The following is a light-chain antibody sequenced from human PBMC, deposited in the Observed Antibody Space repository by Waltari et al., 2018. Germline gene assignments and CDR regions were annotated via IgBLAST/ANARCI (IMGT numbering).Light chain of an antibody. CDR3: QQYDNWLGT. CDR2: GAS. CDR1: QSIRSN. V-gene: IGKV3-15*01. Sequence: EILMTQSPATLSVFRGERPTLSCRASQSIRSNLAWYQHNPGQAPRLLIYGASTRATGIPARFSSSGSGTEFTLTISSLQSEDFAVYFCQQYDNWLGTFGQGTKVEIK. J-gene: IGKJ1*01.